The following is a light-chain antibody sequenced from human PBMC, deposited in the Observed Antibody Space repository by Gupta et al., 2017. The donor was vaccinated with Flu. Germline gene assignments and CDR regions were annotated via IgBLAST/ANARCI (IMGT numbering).Light chain of an antibody. CDR1: QSVLFTSNNKNY. CDR2: WAS. Sequence: SLGERATISCKSSQSVLFTSNNKNYLAWYRQRPGQPPKLLIYWASTRESGVPDRFSGSGPGTDFTLTISSLQAEDVAVYYCQQDDCLPITFGGGTKVEIK. V-gene: IGKV4-1*01. CDR3: QQDDCLPIT. J-gene: IGKJ4*01.